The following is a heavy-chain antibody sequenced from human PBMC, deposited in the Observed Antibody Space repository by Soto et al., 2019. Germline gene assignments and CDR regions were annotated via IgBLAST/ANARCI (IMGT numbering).Heavy chain of an antibody. J-gene: IGHJ4*02. CDR2: ITSSSNYI. CDR3: ARDTNFYASGSGVDY. D-gene: IGHD3-10*01. Sequence: EVPVVESGGGLVKPAGSLRLSCAASGFTFSTYSMSWVRQAPGKGLEWVSSITSSSNYIHYTDSVKGRFTISRDNAKSSLYLQMNSLRGEDTGVYYCARDTNFYASGSGVDYWGQGTLVTVSS. V-gene: IGHV3-21*01. CDR1: GFTFSTYS.